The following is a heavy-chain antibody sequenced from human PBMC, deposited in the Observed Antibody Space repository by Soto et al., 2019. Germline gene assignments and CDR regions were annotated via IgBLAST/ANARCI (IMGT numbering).Heavy chain of an antibody. V-gene: IGHV3-53*02. CDR3: ARGITIFGVVTLNDY. Sequence: EVQLVETGGGLIQTGGSLRLSCAASGFTVSSNYMSWVRQAPGRGLEWVSVIYSGGSTYYADSVKSRFTISRDNSKNTLYLQMNSLRAEDTAVYYCARGITIFGVVTLNDYWGQGTLVTVSS. CDR1: GFTVSSNY. D-gene: IGHD3-3*01. CDR2: IYSGGST. J-gene: IGHJ4*02.